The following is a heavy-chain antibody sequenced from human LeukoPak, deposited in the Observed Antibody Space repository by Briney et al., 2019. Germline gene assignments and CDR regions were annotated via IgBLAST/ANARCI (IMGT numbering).Heavy chain of an antibody. D-gene: IGHD3-10*02. CDR2: ISAYNGNT. CDR1: GGTFSSYG. V-gene: IGHV1-18*01. Sequence: ASVKVSCKASGGTFSSYGIRWVRQAPGQGLEWMGWISAYNGNTNYAQKLQGRVTMTTDTSTSTAYMELRSLRSDDTAVYYCARDISLFVADYWGQGTLVTVSS. CDR3: ARDISLFVADY. J-gene: IGHJ4*02.